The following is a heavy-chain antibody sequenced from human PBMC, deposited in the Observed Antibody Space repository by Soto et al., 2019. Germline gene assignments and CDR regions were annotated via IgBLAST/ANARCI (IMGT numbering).Heavy chain of an antibody. D-gene: IGHD1-26*01. Sequence: DVQVVESGGGLIQPGGSLRLSCAVYGFTVNGKKYVTWVRQAPGKGLEWLSALYIADGTYYADSVKGRFTVSIDSSKNTVYLQMNNLSPEDTAVYYCATWLLREHAFDVWGLGAMFTVSS. CDR1: GFTVNGKKY. J-gene: IGHJ3*01. CDR2: LYIADGT. CDR3: ATWLLREHAFDV. V-gene: IGHV3-53*01.